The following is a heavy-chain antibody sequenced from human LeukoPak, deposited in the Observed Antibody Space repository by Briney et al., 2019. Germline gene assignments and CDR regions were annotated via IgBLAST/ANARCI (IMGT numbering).Heavy chain of an antibody. CDR3: ARPKDYSSAGEYYFDY. D-gene: IGHD6-25*01. Sequence: GESLKISCKGSGYSFTSYWIGLVRQMPGKGLEWMGIIYPGDSDTRYSASFQGQVIISADKSISTACLQWSSLKASDTAMYYCARPKDYSSAGEYYFDYWGQETLVTVSS. V-gene: IGHV5-51*01. J-gene: IGHJ4*02. CDR2: IYPGDSDT. CDR1: GYSFTSYW.